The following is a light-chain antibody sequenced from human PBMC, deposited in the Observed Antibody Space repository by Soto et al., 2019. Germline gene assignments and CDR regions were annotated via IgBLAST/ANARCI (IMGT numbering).Light chain of an antibody. Sequence: EIVLTQSPGTLSLSPGERATLSCRASQSVSSSYLAWYQQKPGQAPRLLIYGASSRATGIPDRFSGSGSGTDFTLTISRLEPEDFAVYYCQQYGSSLGALTFGGGTKVEIK. CDR2: GAS. CDR3: QQYGSSLGALT. J-gene: IGKJ4*01. CDR1: QSVSSSY. V-gene: IGKV3-20*01.